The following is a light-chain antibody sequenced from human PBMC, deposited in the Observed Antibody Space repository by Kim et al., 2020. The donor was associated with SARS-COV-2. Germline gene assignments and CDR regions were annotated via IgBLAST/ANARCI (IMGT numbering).Light chain of an antibody. CDR2: YAS. CDR3: QQFKDYPPLT. CDR1: QDISSA. Sequence: AIQLTQSPSSLSASVGDRVTITCRASQDISSALAWYQQKPGKAPRLLIYYASRLESGVPSRFSGSGSRTDFTLTISSLQPEDFATYYCQQFKDYPPLTFGGGTKVDIK. J-gene: IGKJ4*01. V-gene: IGKV1D-13*01.